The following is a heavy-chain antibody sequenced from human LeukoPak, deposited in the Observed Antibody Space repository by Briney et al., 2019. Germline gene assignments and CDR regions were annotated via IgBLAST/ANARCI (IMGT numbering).Heavy chain of an antibody. D-gene: IGHD3-22*01. J-gene: IGHJ4*02. V-gene: IGHV4-4*09. CDR2: IYTSGST. Sequence: SETLSLTCIVSGGSISSYYWSWIRQPPGKGLEWIGYIYTSGSTNYNPSLKSRVTISVDTSKNQFSLKLSSVTAADTAVYYCARVGTDSSGYYSLNFDYWGQGTLVTVSS. CDR1: GGSISSYY. CDR3: ARVGTDSSGYYSLNFDY.